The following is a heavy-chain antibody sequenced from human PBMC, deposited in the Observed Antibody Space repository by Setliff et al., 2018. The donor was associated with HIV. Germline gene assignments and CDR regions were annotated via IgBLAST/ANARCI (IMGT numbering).Heavy chain of an antibody. Sequence: SETLSLTCAVYGGAFSRFYWSWLRQAPEKGLEWIGDINHSGITNYNPSLKSRLSISVDTSKNQFSLNLTSVTAADTAVYFCARPGHYYYEGDSYYSTFDYWGQGTLVTVSS. CDR3: ARPGHYYYEGDSYYSTFDY. D-gene: IGHD3-22*01. J-gene: IGHJ4*02. V-gene: IGHV4-34*01. CDR2: INHSGIT. CDR1: GGAFSRFY.